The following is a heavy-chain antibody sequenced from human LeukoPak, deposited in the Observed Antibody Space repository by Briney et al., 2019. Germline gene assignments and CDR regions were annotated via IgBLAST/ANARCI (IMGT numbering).Heavy chain of an antibody. CDR3: ARDSNSNYYYGMDA. J-gene: IGHJ6*02. D-gene: IGHD4-23*01. V-gene: IGHV1-69*04. Sequence: SVKVSCKASGGTFSSYAISWVRQAPGQGLEWMGRIIPILGIANYAQKFQGRVTVTADKSTSTAYMELSSLRSEDTAVYYCARDSNSNYYYGMDAWGQGTTVTVSS. CDR2: IIPILGIA. CDR1: GGTFSSYA.